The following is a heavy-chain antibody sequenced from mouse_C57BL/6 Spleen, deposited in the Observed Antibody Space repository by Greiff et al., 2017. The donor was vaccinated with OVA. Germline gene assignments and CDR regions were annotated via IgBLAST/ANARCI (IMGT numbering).Heavy chain of an antibody. D-gene: IGHD1-1*01. CDR3: ARANYGSSPAWFAY. V-gene: IGHV5-16*01. Sequence: EVMLVESEGGLVQPGSSMKLSCTASGFTFSDYYMAWVRQVPEKGLEWVANINYDGSSTYYLDSLKSRFIISRANAKNILYLEMSSLKSEDTATYYCARANYGSSPAWFAYWGQGTLVTVSA. CDR1: GFTFSDYY. J-gene: IGHJ3*01. CDR2: INYDGSST.